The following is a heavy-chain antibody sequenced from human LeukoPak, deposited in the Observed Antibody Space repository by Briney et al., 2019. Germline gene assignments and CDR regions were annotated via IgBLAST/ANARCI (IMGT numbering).Heavy chain of an antibody. CDR2: VNLQGST. CDR3: AREGGPYRPLDY. CDR1: GGSITNTNW. V-gene: IGHV4-4*02. Sequence: SGTLSLTCDASGGSITNTNWTWVRQPPGKGLEWIGEVNLQGSTNYNPSLMGRVAISVDTSENHISLQLTSVTAADTAVYYCAREGGPYRPLDYSGQGTLVTVSS. J-gene: IGHJ4*02.